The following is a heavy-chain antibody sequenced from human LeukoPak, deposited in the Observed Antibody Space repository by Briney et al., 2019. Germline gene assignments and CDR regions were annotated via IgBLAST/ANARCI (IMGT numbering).Heavy chain of an antibody. CDR3: ASSTEAPLRFLDMDAFDI. V-gene: IGHV3-7*01. D-gene: IGHD3-3*01. CDR2: IKQDGSEK. J-gene: IGHJ3*02. CDR1: GFTFSSYW. Sequence: PGGSLRLSCAASGFTFSSYWMSWVRQAPGKGLEWVANIKQDGSEKYYVDSVKGRFTISRDNAKNSLYLQMNSLRAEDTAVYYCASSTEAPLRFLDMDAFDIWGQGTMVTVSS.